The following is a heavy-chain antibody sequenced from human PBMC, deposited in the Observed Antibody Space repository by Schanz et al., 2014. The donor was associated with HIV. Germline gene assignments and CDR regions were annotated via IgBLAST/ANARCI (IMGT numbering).Heavy chain of an antibody. D-gene: IGHD3-10*01. CDR2: ISGSGIST. Sequence: EVQLLESGGGLVQPGGSLRLSWAASGFTFSSYAMSWVRQAPGKGLEWVSVISGSGISTYYADSVKGRLTISRDNSKNTLYLQMNSLRAEDTAVYYCAKGQRGIVRGDIDYWGQGTLVTVSS. CDR3: AKGQRGIVRGDIDY. CDR1: GFTFSSYA. V-gene: IGHV3-23*01. J-gene: IGHJ4*02.